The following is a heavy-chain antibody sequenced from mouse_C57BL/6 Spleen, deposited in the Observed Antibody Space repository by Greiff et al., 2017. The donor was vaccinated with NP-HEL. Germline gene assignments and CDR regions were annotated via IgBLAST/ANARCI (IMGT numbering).Heavy chain of an antibody. CDR1: GYSITSGYY. D-gene: IGHD2-4*01. Sequence: VQLKESGPGLVKPSQSLSLTCSVTGYSITSGYYWNWIRQFPGNKLEWMGYISYDGSNNYNPSLKNRISITRDTSKNQFFLKLNSVTTEDTATYYCARRAMITEAWFAYWGQGTLVTVSA. V-gene: IGHV3-6*01. CDR2: ISYDGSN. CDR3: ARRAMITEAWFAY. J-gene: IGHJ3*01.